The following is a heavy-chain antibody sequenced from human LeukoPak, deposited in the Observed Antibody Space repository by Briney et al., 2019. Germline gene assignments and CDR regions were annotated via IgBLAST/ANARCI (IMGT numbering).Heavy chain of an antibody. CDR3: ARDEGEGDCTTTSCGWFDP. Sequence: ASVKVSCKASGCTFTDYHMNWVRQAPGRGLEWMGRIKPNSGATKYAQKFQGRVTMTRDSSISTAYMELSGLRSDDTAVYYCARDEGEGDCTTTSCGWFDPWGQGTLVTVSA. D-gene: IGHD2-2*01. CDR2: IKPNSGAT. V-gene: IGHV1-2*06. CDR1: GCTFTDYH. J-gene: IGHJ5*02.